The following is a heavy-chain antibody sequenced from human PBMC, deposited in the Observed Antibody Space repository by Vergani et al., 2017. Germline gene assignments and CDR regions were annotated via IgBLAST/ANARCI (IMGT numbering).Heavy chain of an antibody. CDR1: GYTFTDYF. CDR3: ARVGTSSNRDYFDY. D-gene: IGHD2-2*01. J-gene: IGHJ4*02. CDR2: INPNSGGT. V-gene: IGHV1-2*02. Sequence: QVQLVQSGAEVKKPGASVKVSCKASGYTFTDYFMHWVRQAPGQGLEWMGWINPNSGGTNYAQKFQGRVTMTRDTSISTAYMDLSNLRSDDTAVYYCARVGTSSNRDYFDYWVQGTLVTVSS.